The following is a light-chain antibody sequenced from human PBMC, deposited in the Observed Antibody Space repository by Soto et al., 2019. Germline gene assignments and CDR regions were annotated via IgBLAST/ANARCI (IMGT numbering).Light chain of an antibody. Sequence: DIQMTQSPSSLSASVGDRVTITCRASQDIGYFLTWYQQRPGKVPKIIIYSASSLFSGAPSRFSGSGSGTDFTLTIFNLQPDDVATYYCQKYDSAPFTFGPGTRVEIK. CDR1: QDIGYF. V-gene: IGKV1-27*01. CDR3: QKYDSAPFT. J-gene: IGKJ3*01. CDR2: SAS.